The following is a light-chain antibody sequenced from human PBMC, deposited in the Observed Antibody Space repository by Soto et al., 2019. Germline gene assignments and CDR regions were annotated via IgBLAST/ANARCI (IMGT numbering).Light chain of an antibody. Sequence: TQSQGNLSLSPWERAPLSCSAIQSVSNNYLAWYQQKPGQAPRLLIYGASTRATGIPARFSGSGSGTEFTLTISSLQSEDFAVYYCQQYNNWPPITFGQGTRLEIK. CDR2: GAS. V-gene: IGKV3-15*01. CDR1: QSVSNN. J-gene: IGKJ5*01. CDR3: QQYNNWPPIT.